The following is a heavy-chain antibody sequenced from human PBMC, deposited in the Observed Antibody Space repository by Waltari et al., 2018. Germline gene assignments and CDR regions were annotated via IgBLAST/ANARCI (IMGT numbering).Heavy chain of an antibody. Sequence: QVQLVESGGGVVQPGRSLRLSCAASGLPFSSYAMHWVRQAPGKGLEWVAVISYDGSNKYYADSVKGRFTISRDNSKNTLYLQMNSLRAEDTAVYYCASFMVPLNWFDPWGQGTLVTVSS. CDR1: GLPFSSYA. CDR2: ISYDGSNK. D-gene: IGHD3-10*01. V-gene: IGHV3-30*01. CDR3: ASFMVPLNWFDP. J-gene: IGHJ5*02.